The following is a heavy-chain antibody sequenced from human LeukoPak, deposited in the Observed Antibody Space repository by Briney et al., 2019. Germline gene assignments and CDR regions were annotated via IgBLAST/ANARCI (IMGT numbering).Heavy chain of an antibody. V-gene: IGHV1-69*05. CDR1: GGTFSSYA. D-gene: IGHD1-26*01. J-gene: IGHJ5*02. CDR3: VGVSGSYYNALGYWFDP. Sequence: SVKVSCKASGGTFSSYAISWVRQAPGQGLGWMGGIIPIFGTANYAQKFQGRVTITTDESMSTAYMELSSLRSEDTAVYYCVGVSGSYYNALGYWFDPWGQGTLVTVSS. CDR2: IIPIFGTA.